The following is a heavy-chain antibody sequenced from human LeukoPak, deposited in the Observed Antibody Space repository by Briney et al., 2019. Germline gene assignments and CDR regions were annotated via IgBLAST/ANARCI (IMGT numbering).Heavy chain of an antibody. J-gene: IGHJ5*02. D-gene: IGHD1-26*01. CDR2: INHNSGGT. CDR1: GYTFTGYY. V-gene: IGHV1-2*02. Sequence: ASVEVSCKASGYTFTGYYMHWVRQAPGQGLEWMGWINHNSGGTNYAQKFQGRVTMTRDTSISTAYMELSRLRSDDTAVYYCAREWERNRSPTGPWGQGTLVTVSS. CDR3: AREWERNRSPTGP.